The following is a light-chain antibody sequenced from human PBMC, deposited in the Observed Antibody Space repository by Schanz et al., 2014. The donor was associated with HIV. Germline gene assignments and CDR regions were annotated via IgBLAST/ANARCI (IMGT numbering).Light chain of an antibody. V-gene: IGLV1-44*01. CDR2: SDN. CDR3: ATWDDSLDGWV. CDR1: SSNFRSNP. J-gene: IGLJ3*02. Sequence: QSVLTQPPSASGAPGQRVTISCSGSSSNFRSNPVNWYQQLPGSAPQLLIYSDNQRPSGVPDRFSGSQSGTSASLAISGLQSEDESDFFCATWDDSLDGWVFGGGTKLTVL.